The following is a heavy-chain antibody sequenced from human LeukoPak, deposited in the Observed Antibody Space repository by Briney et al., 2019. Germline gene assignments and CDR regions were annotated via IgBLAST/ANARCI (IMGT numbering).Heavy chain of an antibody. CDR3: AREDSSGWYNYGMDV. CDR2: ISYDGSNK. V-gene: IGHV3-30*14. J-gene: IGHJ6*04. Sequence: GGSLRLSCAASGFTFSSYAMHWVRQAPGKGLEWVADISYDGSNKYYADSVEGRFTISRENYKNTLYLQINSLRAEDTAVYYCAREDSSGWYNYGMDVWGKGTTVTVSS. D-gene: IGHD6-19*01. CDR1: GFTFSSYA.